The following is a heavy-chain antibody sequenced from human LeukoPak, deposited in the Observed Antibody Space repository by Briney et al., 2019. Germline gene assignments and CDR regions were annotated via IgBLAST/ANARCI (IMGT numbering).Heavy chain of an antibody. J-gene: IGHJ4*02. V-gene: IGHV4-39*01. D-gene: IGHD3-10*01. CDR1: GGSISSSSYY. CDR3: ARLTPRTLWFGESSTGYFDY. Sequence: NPSETLSLTCTVSGGSISSSSYYWGWIRQPPGKGLEWIGSIYYSGSTYYNPSLKSRVTISVDTSKNQFSLKLSSVTAADTAVYSCARLTPRTLWFGESSTGYFDYWGQGTLVTVSS. CDR2: IYYSGST.